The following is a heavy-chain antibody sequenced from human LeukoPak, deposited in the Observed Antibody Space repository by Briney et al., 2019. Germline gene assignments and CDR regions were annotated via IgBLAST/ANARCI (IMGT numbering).Heavy chain of an antibody. CDR1: GGSMRDFY. D-gene: IGHD6-13*01. CDR3: ASLAVPFCWYGRRYYWNMDV. CDR2: IQNSGST. J-gene: IGHJ6*03. Sequence: PSETLSLTYTLSGGSMRDFYWSWLRQSPQRRLEFIGYIQNSGSTEYNPSLKSRVTISLDTSKHQFSLNLTSVTPADTAVYYCASLAVPFCWYGRRYYWNMDVWGKGTTVTVSS. V-gene: IGHV4-59*01.